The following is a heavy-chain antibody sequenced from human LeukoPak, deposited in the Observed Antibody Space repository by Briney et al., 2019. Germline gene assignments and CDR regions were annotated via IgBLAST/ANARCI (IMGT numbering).Heavy chain of an antibody. J-gene: IGHJ4*02. Sequence: SETLSLTCTVSGGSISSYYWSWIRQPVGKGLEWIGRIYTSGSTNYNPSLKSRVTMSVDTSKNQFSLKLSSVTAADTAVYYCASEHYCGGDCYSDYWGQGTLVTVSS. CDR3: ASEHYCGGDCYSDY. CDR2: IYTSGST. D-gene: IGHD2-21*02. CDR1: GGSISSYY. V-gene: IGHV4-4*07.